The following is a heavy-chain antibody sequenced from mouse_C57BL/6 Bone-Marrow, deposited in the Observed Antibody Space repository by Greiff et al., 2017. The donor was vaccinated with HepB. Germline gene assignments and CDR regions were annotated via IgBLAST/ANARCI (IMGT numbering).Heavy chain of an antibody. CDR2: INPNYGTT. CDR1: GYSFTDYN. CDR3: ARRGTTVVATGRFAY. V-gene: IGHV1-39*01. D-gene: IGHD1-1*01. Sequence: EVQLQESGPELVKPGASVKISCKASGYSFTDYNMNWVKQSNGKSLEWIGVINPNYGTTSYNQKFKGKATLTVDQSSSTAYMQLNSLTSEDSAVYYCARRGTTVVATGRFAYWGQGTLVTVSA. J-gene: IGHJ3*01.